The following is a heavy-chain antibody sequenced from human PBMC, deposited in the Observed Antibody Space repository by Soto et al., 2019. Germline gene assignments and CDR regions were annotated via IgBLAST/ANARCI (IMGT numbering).Heavy chain of an antibody. CDR3: ARDLIVDGPDNYAMDV. J-gene: IGHJ6*02. CDR2: INPNSSGT. Sequence: ASVKVSCKASGYSLRGNYIHWVRQTPGQGLEWMGWINPNSSGTVYAQKFQGRVTMTWDTSLTTVYMQLNRLTSDDSAVYYCARDLIVDGPDNYAMDVWGQGTTVTVSS. V-gene: IGHV1-2*02. D-gene: IGHD3-22*01. CDR1: GYSLRGNY.